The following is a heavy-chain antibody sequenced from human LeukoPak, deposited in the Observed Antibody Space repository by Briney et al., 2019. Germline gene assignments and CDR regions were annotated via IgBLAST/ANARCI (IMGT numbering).Heavy chain of an antibody. D-gene: IGHD3-22*01. V-gene: IGHV3-21*01. Sequence: GGSLRLSCAASGFTFSSYSMNWVRQGPGKGLEWVSSITSRSSYIHYADSVKGRFTISRDNAKNSLYLQMNSLRAEDTAVYYCARGGYYDTTGNDYWGQGTLVTVSS. CDR3: ARGGYYDTTGNDY. J-gene: IGHJ4*02. CDR1: GFTFSSYS. CDR2: ITSRSSYI.